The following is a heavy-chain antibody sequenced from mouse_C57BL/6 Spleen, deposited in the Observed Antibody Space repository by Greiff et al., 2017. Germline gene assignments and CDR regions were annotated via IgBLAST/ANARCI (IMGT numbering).Heavy chain of an antibody. V-gene: IGHV5-9-1*02. J-gene: IGHJ3*01. CDR1: GFTFSSYA. D-gene: IGHD2-2*01. Sequence: EVMLVESGEGLVKPGGSLKLSCAASGFTFSSYAMSWVRQTPEKRLEWVAYISSGRDYIYYADTVKGRFTLSRDNARNTLYLQMSSLKSEDTAMYYCTRWDDGYDEGAWFAYWGQGTLVTVSA. CDR3: TRWDDGYDEGAWFAY. CDR2: ISSGRDYI.